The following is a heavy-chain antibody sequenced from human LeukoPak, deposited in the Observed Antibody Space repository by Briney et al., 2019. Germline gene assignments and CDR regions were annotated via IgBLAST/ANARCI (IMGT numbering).Heavy chain of an antibody. V-gene: IGHV3-21*01. Sequence: GGSLRLSCGASGFTFSRYSMNWVRQAPGKGLEWVSSISSSGSYIYYADSVKGRFTFSRDNAKNSLYLQMNSLRAEDTAVYYCASRNQYCGGDCFWAFDIWGQGTMVTVSS. CDR1: GFTFSRYS. CDR3: ASRNQYCGGDCFWAFDI. J-gene: IGHJ3*02. D-gene: IGHD2-21*02. CDR2: ISSSGSYI.